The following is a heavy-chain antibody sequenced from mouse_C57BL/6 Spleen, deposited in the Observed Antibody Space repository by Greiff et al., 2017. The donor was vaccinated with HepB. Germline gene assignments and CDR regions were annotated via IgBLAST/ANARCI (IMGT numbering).Heavy chain of an antibody. D-gene: IGHD1-1*01. J-gene: IGHJ4*01. V-gene: IGHV3-6*01. CDR2: ISYDGSN. CDR1: GYSITSGYY. Sequence: EVQLQQSGPGLVKPSQSLSLTCSVTGYSITSGYYWNWIRQFPGNKLEWMGYISYDGSNNYNPSLKNRISITRDTSKNQFFLKLNSVTTEDTATYYCARESGSSRYAMDYWGQGTSVTVSS. CDR3: ARESGSSRYAMDY.